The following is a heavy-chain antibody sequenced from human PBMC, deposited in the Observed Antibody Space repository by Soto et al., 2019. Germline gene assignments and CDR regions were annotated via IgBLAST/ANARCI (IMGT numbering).Heavy chain of an antibody. V-gene: IGHV4-61*01. Sequence: QVQLQESGPGLVKPSETLSLTCTVSGGSVSSGSYYWSWIRQPPGKGLEWIGYIYSSGSTSYNPSLTSRVTISVATSKNQFSPKLSSVTAADTAVYYCARDGDGYNYWGQGTLVTVSS. CDR2: IYSSGST. J-gene: IGHJ4*02. D-gene: IGHD5-12*01. CDR1: GGSVSSGSYY. CDR3: ARDGDGYNY.